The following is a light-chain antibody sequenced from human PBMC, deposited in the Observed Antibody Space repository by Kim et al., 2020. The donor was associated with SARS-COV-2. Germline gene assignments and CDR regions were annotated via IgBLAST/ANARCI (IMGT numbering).Light chain of an antibody. Sequence: QSVTISCTGTSSDIGGYNYVSWYQQHPGKTPKLIIYDVAKWPSGVPDRFSGSKSGNTASLTISGLQAEDEADYYCCSYAGTYTPVVFGGGTQLTVL. CDR2: DVA. J-gene: IGLJ2*01. CDR3: CSYAGTYTPVV. V-gene: IGLV2-11*03. CDR1: SSDIGGYNY.